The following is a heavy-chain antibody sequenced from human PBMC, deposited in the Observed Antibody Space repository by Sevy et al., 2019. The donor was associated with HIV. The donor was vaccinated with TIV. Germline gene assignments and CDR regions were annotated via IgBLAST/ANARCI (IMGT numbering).Heavy chain of an antibody. D-gene: IGHD2-15*01. Sequence: GGSLRLSCAASGFTFSIYYMTWARQAPGKGLEWVANIKSDGSDKYYVDSGKGRFTISRDNAKNSLYLQMNSLTAEDTAVYYCARYGGYIDHWGQGTLVTVSS. CDR2: IKSDGSDK. J-gene: IGHJ4*02. CDR1: GFTFSIYY. V-gene: IGHV3-7*01. CDR3: ARYGGYIDH.